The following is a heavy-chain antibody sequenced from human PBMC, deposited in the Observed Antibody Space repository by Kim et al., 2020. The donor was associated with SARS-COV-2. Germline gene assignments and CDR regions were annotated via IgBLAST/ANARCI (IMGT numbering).Heavy chain of an antibody. J-gene: IGHJ5*02. CDR2: FDPEDGET. Sequence: ASVKVSCKVSGYTLTELSMHWVRQAPGKGLEWMGGFDPEDGETIYAQKFQGRVTMTEDTSTDTAYMELSSLRSEDTAVYYCATASPGAYYYDSSGPNPNWVDPWGQGTLVTGSS. CDR1: GYTLTELS. D-gene: IGHD3-22*01. CDR3: ATASPGAYYYDSSGPNPNWVDP. V-gene: IGHV1-24*01.